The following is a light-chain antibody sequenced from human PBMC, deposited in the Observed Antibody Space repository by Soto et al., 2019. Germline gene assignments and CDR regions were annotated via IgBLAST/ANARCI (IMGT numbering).Light chain of an antibody. J-gene: IGKJ1*01. V-gene: IGKV2-28*01. CDR2: LGS. CDR3: MQAVQTPPT. Sequence: DIVMTQSPLSLPVTPGEPASISCRSSQSLLHSNGYNYLDWYLQRPGQSPQLLIYLGSNRASGVPDRFSASGSGTDFTLKISRVEAEDVGVYYCMQAVQTPPTFGQGTKVDIK. CDR1: QSLLHSNGYNY.